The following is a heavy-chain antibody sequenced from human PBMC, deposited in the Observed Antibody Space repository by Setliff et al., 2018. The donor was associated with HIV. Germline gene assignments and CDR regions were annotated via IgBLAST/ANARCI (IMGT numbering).Heavy chain of an antibody. CDR1: GGSFSGYY. D-gene: IGHD3-22*01. CDR2: INHSGST. V-gene: IGHV4-34*01. CDR3: ARQKRQYYYDSSGYWLDY. J-gene: IGHJ4*02. Sequence: PSETLSLTCAVYGGSFSGYYWSWIRQPPGKGLEWIGEINHSGSTYYNPSLKSRVTISVDTSKNQFSLKLSSVTAADTAVYYCARQKRQYYYDSSGYWLDYWGQGTLVTVSS.